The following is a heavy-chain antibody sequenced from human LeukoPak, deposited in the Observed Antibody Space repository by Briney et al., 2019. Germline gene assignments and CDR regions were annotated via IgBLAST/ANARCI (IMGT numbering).Heavy chain of an antibody. CDR3: AADYSYYDSSGPMGY. CDR1: GFTFTSSA. CDR2: IVDGIVNT. J-gene: IGHJ4*02. V-gene: IGHV1-58*02. Sequence: SVKVSCKASGFTFTSSAMQWVRQARGQGLEWIGWIVDGIVNTNYAQKFQERVTITRDMSTSTGYMEQSRLRSEDTAVYYCAADYSYYDSSGPMGYWGQGTLVTVSS. D-gene: IGHD3-22*01.